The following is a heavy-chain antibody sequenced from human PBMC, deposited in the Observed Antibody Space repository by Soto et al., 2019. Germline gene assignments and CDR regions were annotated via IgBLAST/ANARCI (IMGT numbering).Heavy chain of an antibody. CDR1: GFTFSSYG. Sequence: GGSLRLSCAASGFTFSSYGMHWVRQAPGKGLEWVAVISYDGSNKYYADSVKGRFTISRDNSKNTLYLQMNSLRAEDTAVYYCAKDLHYDSSGYSIWYYYGMDVWGQGTTVTVSS. CDR2: ISYDGSNK. D-gene: IGHD3-22*01. V-gene: IGHV3-30*18. CDR3: AKDLHYDSSGYSIWYYYGMDV. J-gene: IGHJ6*02.